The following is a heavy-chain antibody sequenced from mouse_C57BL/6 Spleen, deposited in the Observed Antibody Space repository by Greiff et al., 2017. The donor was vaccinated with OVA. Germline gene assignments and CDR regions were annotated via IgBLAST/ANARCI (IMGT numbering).Heavy chain of an antibody. D-gene: IGHD2-4*01. CDR3: SRTIDYVVGWLAY. CDR2: ILPGSGST. CDR1: GYTFTGYW. J-gene: IGHJ3*01. Sequence: QVQLQQPGAELMKPGASVKLSCKASGYTFTGYWIEWVKQRPGHGLEWIGVILPGSGSTNYNEKFKGKATLTAETSSNTAYMQLSSLTTEDSAIXYCSRTIDYVVGWLAYWGQGTLVTVSA. V-gene: IGHV1-9*01.